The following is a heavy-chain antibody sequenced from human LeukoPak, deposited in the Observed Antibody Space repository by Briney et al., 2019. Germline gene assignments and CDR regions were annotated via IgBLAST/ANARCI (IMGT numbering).Heavy chain of an antibody. J-gene: IGHJ6*02. V-gene: IGHV4-59*12. D-gene: IGHD3-9*01. Sequence: SETLSLTCAVYGGSFSGYYWSWIRQPPGKGLEWIGYIYYSGSTNYNPSLKSRVTISVDTSKNQFSLKLSSVTAADTAVYYCARDILTGSYYYYGMDVWGQGTTVTVSS. CDR3: ARDILTGSYYYYGMDV. CDR2: IYYSGST. CDR1: GGSFSGYY.